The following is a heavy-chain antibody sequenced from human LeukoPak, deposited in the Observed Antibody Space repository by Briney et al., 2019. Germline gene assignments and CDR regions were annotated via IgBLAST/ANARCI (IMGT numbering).Heavy chain of an antibody. D-gene: IGHD6-13*01. CDR2: IYVGDSDT. V-gene: IGHV5-51*01. Sequence: GESLKISCKASGYSFTTYWIGWVRQMPGKNLEWMGIIYVGDSDTRYSPSFQGQVTISADKSINTAYLQWSSLKASDTAMYYCARPRIAAAGYAFDIWGQGTMVTVSS. CDR3: ARPRIAAAGYAFDI. CDR1: GYSFTTYW. J-gene: IGHJ3*02.